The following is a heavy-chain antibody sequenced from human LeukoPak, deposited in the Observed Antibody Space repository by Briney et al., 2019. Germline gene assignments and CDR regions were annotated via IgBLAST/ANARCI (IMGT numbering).Heavy chain of an antibody. J-gene: IGHJ6*03. CDR1: GGSISNYF. Sequence: PSETLSLTCTVSGGSISNYFWSWIRQPPGKGLECIGYIYYSDSTNYNPSLKSRVTVSVDTSKNQFSLKLSSVTAADTAVYYCARFPGSAEYRHYYHMDVWGKGTTVTVSS. CDR3: ARFPGSAEYRHYYHMDV. CDR2: IYYSDST. V-gene: IGHV4-59*01. D-gene: IGHD2-15*01.